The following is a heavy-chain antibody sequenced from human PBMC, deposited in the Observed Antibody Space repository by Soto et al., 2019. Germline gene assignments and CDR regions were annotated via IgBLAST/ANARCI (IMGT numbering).Heavy chain of an antibody. V-gene: IGHV3-30-3*01. CDR2: ISYDSTNK. D-gene: IGHD3-10*01. Sequence: QVQLVESGGGVIQPGRSLRLSCAASGFTFSTYAMHWIRRAPGKGLEWMAVISYDSTNKYYADSLKGRLTISRDNSKNTLYLQVISLRVEDAALYYCARDGGSYWGHGTMVIVSS. CDR3: ARDGGSY. CDR1: GFTFSTYA. J-gene: IGHJ3*01.